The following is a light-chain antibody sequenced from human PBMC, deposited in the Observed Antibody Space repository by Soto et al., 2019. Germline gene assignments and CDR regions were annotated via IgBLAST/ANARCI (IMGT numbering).Light chain of an antibody. CDR1: QSIGNR. CDR2: DAS. Sequence: DIQMTQSPSTLSASVGDRVTFTCRASQSIGNRLAWYQQKPGKAPKFLIYDASSLQSGVPSRFSGSGSGTEFTLTISNLQPDDFATYYCQQYNTYSPWAFGQGTKVEIK. V-gene: IGKV1-5*01. J-gene: IGKJ1*01. CDR3: QQYNTYSPWA.